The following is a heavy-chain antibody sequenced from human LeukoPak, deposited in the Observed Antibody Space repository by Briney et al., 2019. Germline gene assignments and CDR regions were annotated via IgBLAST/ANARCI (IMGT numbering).Heavy chain of an antibody. CDR2: IYYSGST. CDR1: GGSISSSSYY. V-gene: IGHV4-39*01. D-gene: IGHD3-10*01. Sequence: SETLSLTCTVSGGSISSSSYYWGWIRQPPGKGLEWIGSIYYSGSTYYNPSLKSRVTISVDTSKNQFSLKLSSVTAADTAVYYCARHPITMVRGVHYYFDYWGQGTLVTVSS. J-gene: IGHJ4*02. CDR3: ARHPITMVRGVHYYFDY.